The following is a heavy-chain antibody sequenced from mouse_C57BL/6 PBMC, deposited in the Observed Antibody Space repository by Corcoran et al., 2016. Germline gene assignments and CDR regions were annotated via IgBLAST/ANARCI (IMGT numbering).Heavy chain of an antibody. D-gene: IGHD2-10*01. CDR3: ARDAYSDYYAMDY. V-gene: IGHV3-6*01. CDR2: ISYDGSN. Sequence: DVQLQESGPGLVKPSQSLSLTCSVTGYSLTSGYYWNWIRQFPGNKLEWMGYISYDGSNNYNPSLKNRISITRDTSKNQFFLKLNSVTTEDTATYYCARDAYSDYYAMDYWGQGTSVTVSS. CDR1: GYSLTSGYY. J-gene: IGHJ4*01.